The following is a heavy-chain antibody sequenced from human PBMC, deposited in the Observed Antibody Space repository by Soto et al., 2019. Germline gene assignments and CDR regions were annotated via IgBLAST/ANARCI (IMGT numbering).Heavy chain of an antibody. CDR2: ISGSGGST. CDR3: AKDRIDADSGWSAFDY. J-gene: IGHJ4*02. CDR1: GFTFSSYA. Sequence: GGSLRLSCAASGFTFSSYAMSWVRQAPGKGLEWVSAISGSGGSTYYADSVKGRFTISRDNSKNTLYLQMNSLRAEDTAVYYCAKDRIDADSGWSAFDYWGQGTLVTVSS. D-gene: IGHD6-19*01. V-gene: IGHV3-23*01.